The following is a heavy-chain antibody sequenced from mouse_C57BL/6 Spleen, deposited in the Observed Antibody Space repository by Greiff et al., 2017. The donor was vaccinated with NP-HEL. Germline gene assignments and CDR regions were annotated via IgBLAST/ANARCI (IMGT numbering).Heavy chain of an antibody. CDR1: GFTFSSYA. CDR2: ISSGGDYI. CDR3: TRGVGDGYFDV. J-gene: IGHJ1*03. D-gene: IGHD3-1*01. Sequence: EVKLMESGEGLVKPGGSLKLSCAASGFTFSSYAMSWVRQTPEKRLEWVAYISSGGDYIYYADTVKGRFTISRDNARNTLYLQMSSLKSEDTAMYYCTRGVGDGYFDVWGTGTTVTVSS. V-gene: IGHV5-9-1*02.